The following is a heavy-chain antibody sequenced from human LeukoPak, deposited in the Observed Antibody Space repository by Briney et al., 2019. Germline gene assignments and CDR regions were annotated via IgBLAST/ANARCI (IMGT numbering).Heavy chain of an antibody. V-gene: IGHV4-59*08. CDR1: GGSISSYY. J-gene: IGHJ6*02. CDR2: IYYSGST. Sequence: SETLSLTCTVSGGSISSYYWSWIRQPPGKGLEWMGYIYYSGSTNYNPSLKSRVTISVDTSKNQFCLKLSSVTAADTAVYYCAVTMVRGVSGMDVWGQGPTVTVSS. CDR3: AVTMVRGVSGMDV. D-gene: IGHD3-10*01.